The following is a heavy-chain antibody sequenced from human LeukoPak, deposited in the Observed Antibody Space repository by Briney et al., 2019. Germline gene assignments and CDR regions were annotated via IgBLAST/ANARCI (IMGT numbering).Heavy chain of an antibody. CDR1: GDTFTGYY. J-gene: IGHJ6*03. Sequence: ASVKVSCKASGDTFTGYYMHWVRQAPGQGLEWMGWINPNIGGTNYAQKFQGRVTMTRDTSISTAYMELRRLRSDDTAVCYCARVLLENLYGSGITYYYYYMDVWGKGTTVTVSS. CDR3: ARVLLENLYGSGITYYYYYMDV. V-gene: IGHV1-2*02. CDR2: INPNIGGT. D-gene: IGHD3-10*01.